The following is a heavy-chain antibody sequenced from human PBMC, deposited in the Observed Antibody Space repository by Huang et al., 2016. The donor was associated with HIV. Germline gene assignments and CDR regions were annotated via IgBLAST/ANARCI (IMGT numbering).Heavy chain of an antibody. CDR1: EFNFHVYG. D-gene: IGHD5-12*01. CDR3: ARDSRWGIVATTLSYFDY. Sequence: QPQLVESGGGVVQRGGSLRLSCAASEFNFHVYGMHWLRQAPGKGVEWVAFVRFDGSNEYYIDSGKGRFTISRDNSKKMLFLEMDNLRPEDTAVYFCARDSRWGIVATTLSYFDYWGQGTLVTVSS. CDR2: VRFDGSNE. V-gene: IGHV3-30*02. J-gene: IGHJ4*02.